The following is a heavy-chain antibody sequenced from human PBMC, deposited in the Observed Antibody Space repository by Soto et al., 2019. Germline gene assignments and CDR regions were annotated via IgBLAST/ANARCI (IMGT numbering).Heavy chain of an antibody. J-gene: IGHJ5*02. Sequence: QLQLQESGSGLVKPSQTLSLTCAFSGGSISSGGYSWSWNRQPPRKGMEWIGYIYHSGSTCYNPSLKSRVALYVHRSKIQSPLNLSPVTSAHTPEYYCARLPDRWGQGTLVTVSS. V-gene: IGHV4-30-2*01. CDR2: IYHSGST. CDR3: ARLPDR. CDR1: GGSISSGGYS.